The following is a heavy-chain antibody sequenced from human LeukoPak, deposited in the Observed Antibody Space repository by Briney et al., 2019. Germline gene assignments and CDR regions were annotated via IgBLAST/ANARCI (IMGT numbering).Heavy chain of an antibody. V-gene: IGHV4-59*01. CDR3: ARVVAATLGGGASAFDI. J-gene: IGHJ3*02. CDR2: IYYSGST. D-gene: IGHD2-15*01. Sequence: SETLSLTCTVSGGSISSYYWSWIRQPPGKGLEWLGYIYYSGSTNYNPSLKSRVTISVDTSKNQFSLKLSSVTAADTAVYYCARVVAATLGGGASAFDIWGQGTMVTVSS. CDR1: GGSISSYY.